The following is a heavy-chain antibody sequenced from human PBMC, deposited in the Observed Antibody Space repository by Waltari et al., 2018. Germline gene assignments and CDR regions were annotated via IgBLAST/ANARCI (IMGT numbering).Heavy chain of an antibody. CDR2: IIPIFGTA. CDR3: ASTDLDYYYMDV. V-gene: IGHV1-69*12. D-gene: IGHD3-16*01. Sequence: QVQLAPSGAEVKKPGSSVKVSCKASGGTFSSYAISWLRQAPGQGLEWMGGIIPIFGTANYAQKFQGRVTITADESTSTAYMELSSLRSEDTAVYYCASTDLDYYYMDVWGKGTTVTVSS. J-gene: IGHJ6*03. CDR1: GGTFSSYA.